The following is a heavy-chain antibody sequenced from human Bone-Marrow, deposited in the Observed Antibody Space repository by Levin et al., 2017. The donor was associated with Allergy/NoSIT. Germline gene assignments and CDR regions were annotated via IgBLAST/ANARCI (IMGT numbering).Heavy chain of an antibody. CDR1: GFIFSSYW. D-gene: IGHD4-23*01. Sequence: PGGSLRLSCAASGFIFSSYWMTWVRQAPGKGLEWVANIKEDGSQKYYVDSVKGRFTISRDNAKKLLFLQIDSLRAEDTAVYYCARGGHDYGGNWEWDFDYWGQGTLVTVSS. CDR3: ARGGHDYGGNWEWDFDY. J-gene: IGHJ4*02. CDR2: IKEDGSQK. V-gene: IGHV3-7*01.